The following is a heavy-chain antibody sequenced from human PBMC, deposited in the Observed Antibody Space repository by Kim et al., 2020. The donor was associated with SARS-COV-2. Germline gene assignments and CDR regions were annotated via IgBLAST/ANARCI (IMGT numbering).Heavy chain of an antibody. D-gene: IGHD2-2*01. CDR2: ISAYNGNT. CDR1: GYTFTSYG. V-gene: IGHV1-18*01. CDR3: ARGLVVVPAASPNELNYYYYGMDV. J-gene: IGHJ6*02. Sequence: ASVKVSCKASGYTFTSYGISWVRQAPGQGLEWMGWISAYNGNTNYAQKLQGRVTMTTDTSTSTAYMELRSLRSDDTAVYYCARGLVVVPAASPNELNYYYYGMDVWGQGTTVTVSS.